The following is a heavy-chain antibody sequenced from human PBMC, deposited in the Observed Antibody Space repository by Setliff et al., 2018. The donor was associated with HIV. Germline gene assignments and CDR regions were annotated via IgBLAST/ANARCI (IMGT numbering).Heavy chain of an antibody. V-gene: IGHV3-7*03. D-gene: IGHD3-16*01. CDR3: TIEPVTFGGYFDY. J-gene: IGHJ4*02. CDR2: IKKDGSEK. Sequence: GGSLRLSCAASGFTFSSHWMSWVRQAPGKGLEWVANIKKDGSEKYYVDSVKGRFTISRDNAKNSLYLQMNGLRAEDTAVYYCTIEPVTFGGYFDYWGQGTLVTVSS. CDR1: GFTFSSHW.